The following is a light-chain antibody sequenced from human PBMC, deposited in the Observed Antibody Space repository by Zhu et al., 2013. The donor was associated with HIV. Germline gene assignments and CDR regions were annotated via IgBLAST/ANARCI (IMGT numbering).Light chain of an antibody. CDR2: DAT. CDR3: QNYNNWPPWT. Sequence: EIVLTQSPATLSLSAGDRATLSCRASQRLSDYVAWYQQKPGQAPRLLIYDATNRATGIPARFSGSGSGADFTLTISSPQSGDSAVYYCQNYNNWPPWTFGHGTKVEIK. V-gene: IGKV3-11*01. CDR1: QRLSDY. J-gene: IGKJ1*01.